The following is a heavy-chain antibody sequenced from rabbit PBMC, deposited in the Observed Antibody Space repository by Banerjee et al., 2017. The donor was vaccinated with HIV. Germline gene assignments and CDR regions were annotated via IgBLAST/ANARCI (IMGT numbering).Heavy chain of an antibody. CDR1: GFSFSSSYY. Sequence: QSLEESGGDLVKPGASLTLTCTASGFSFSSSYYMCWVRQAPGKGLEWIACIYAGSGGNTLYASWAKGRFTISKTSSTTVTLQMTSLTAADTATYFCARDWDYAGYSYGNFDLWGPGTLVTVS. CDR3: ARDWDYAGYSYGNFDL. D-gene: IGHD7-1*01. CDR2: IYAGSGGNT. V-gene: IGHV1S40*01. J-gene: IGHJ4*01.